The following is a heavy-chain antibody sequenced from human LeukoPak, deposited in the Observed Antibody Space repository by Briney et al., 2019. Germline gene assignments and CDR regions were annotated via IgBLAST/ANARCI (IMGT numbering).Heavy chain of an antibody. J-gene: IGHJ4*02. D-gene: IGHD6-13*01. CDR1: GFTFSSYG. CDR2: IYSGGST. Sequence: GGTLRLSCAASGFTFSSYGMSWVRQAPGKGLEWVSVIYSGGSTYYADSVKGRFTISRDNSKNTLYLQMNSLRAEDTAVYYCARGGPAAGRFDYWGQGTLVTVSS. V-gene: IGHV3-66*01. CDR3: ARGGPAAGRFDY.